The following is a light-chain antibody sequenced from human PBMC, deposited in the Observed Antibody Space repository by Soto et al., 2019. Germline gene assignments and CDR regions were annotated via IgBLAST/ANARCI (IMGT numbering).Light chain of an antibody. Sequence: QSVLTQPASVSGSRGQSITISCTGTSRDVGGYNYVSWYQQHPGKAPKLIIYEVGNRPSGVFNRFSGSKSGNTASLTISGLQAEDEADYYCSSYTSDNSYIFGTGTKVTVL. V-gene: IGLV2-14*01. CDR1: SRDVGGYNY. CDR3: SSYTSDNSYI. CDR2: EVG. J-gene: IGLJ1*01.